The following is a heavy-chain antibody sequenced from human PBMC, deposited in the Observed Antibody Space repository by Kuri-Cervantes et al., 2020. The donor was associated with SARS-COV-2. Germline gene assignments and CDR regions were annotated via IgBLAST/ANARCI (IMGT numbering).Heavy chain of an antibody. CDR3: ARVWGYCSGGSCYSANYYFDY. CDR1: GFTFSSYG. Sequence: GESLKISCAASGFTFSSYGMHWVRQAPGKGLEWVGFVRRDGSNYYYADSVKGRFTISRDNSKNSLYLEMNSLRPEDTAVYYCARVWGYCSGGSCYSANYYFDYWGQGTLVTVSS. CDR2: VRRDGSNY. V-gene: IGHV3-30*02. J-gene: IGHJ4*02. D-gene: IGHD2-15*01.